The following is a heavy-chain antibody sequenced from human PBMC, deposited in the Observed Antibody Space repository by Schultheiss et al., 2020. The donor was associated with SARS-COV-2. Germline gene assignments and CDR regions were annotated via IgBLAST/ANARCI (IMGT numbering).Heavy chain of an antibody. D-gene: IGHD1-26*01. V-gene: IGHV4-59*08. CDR2: IYYSGGT. CDR3: ARRKVGATGDDAFDI. CDR1: GGSISSYY. Sequence: SETLSLTCTVSGGSISSYYWSWIRQPPGKGLEWIGYIYYSGGTYYNPYLKSRVTISVDTSKNQFSLKLSSVTAADTAVYYCARRKVGATGDDAFDIWGQGTMVTVSS. J-gene: IGHJ3*02.